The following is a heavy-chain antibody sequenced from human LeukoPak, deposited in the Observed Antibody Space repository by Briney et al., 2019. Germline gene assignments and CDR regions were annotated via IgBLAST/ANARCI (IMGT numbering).Heavy chain of an antibody. J-gene: IGHJ4*02. D-gene: IGHD3-10*01. CDR3: ATAMVRANYFGY. CDR1: GYTFTSYG. V-gene: IGHV1-2*04. CDR2: INPNSGGT. Sequence: ASVKVSCKASGYTFTSYGISWVRQAPGQGLEWMGWINPNSGGTNYAQKFQGWVSMTRDTSISTAYMELSRLRSDDTAVYYCATAMVRANYFGYWGQGTLVTVSS.